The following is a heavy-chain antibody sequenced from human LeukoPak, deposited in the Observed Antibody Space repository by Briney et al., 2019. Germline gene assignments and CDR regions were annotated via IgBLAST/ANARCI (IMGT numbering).Heavy chain of an antibody. CDR2: IYTSGST. CDR3: ARHGARKIDDSCGYHPFDC. D-gene: IGHD3-22*01. CDR1: GGSISSYY. J-gene: IGHJ4*02. V-gene: IGHV4-4*09. Sequence: SETLSLTCTVSGGSISSYYWSWIRQPPGKGLEWIGYIYTSGSTNYNPSLKSRVTISVDTSKNQFSLKLSSVTAADTAVYYCARHGARKIDDSCGYHPFDCWGQGTLVTGSS.